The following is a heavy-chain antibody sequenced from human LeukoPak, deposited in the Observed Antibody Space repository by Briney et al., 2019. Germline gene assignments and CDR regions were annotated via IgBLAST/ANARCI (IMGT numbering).Heavy chain of an antibody. Sequence: GGSLRLSCAASGFTFSSYSMNWVRQAPGKGLEWVSSISGSSSYIYYADSVKGRFTISRDNAKNSLYLQMNSLRAEDTAVYYCARDSRGIVATPDYWGQGTLVTVSS. CDR1: GFTFSSYS. CDR3: ARDSRGIVATPDY. J-gene: IGHJ4*02. CDR2: ISGSSSYI. V-gene: IGHV3-21*01. D-gene: IGHD5-12*01.